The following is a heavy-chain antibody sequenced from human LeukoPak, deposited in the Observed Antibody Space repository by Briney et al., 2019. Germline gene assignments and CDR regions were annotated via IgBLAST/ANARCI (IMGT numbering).Heavy chain of an antibody. CDR2: ISSSSNTT. V-gene: IGHV3-48*01. CDR3: ARVLGAHI. D-gene: IGHD2-15*01. CDR1: GFTFSSYS. J-gene: IGHJ3*02. Sequence: AGGYLRLSCAASGFTFSSYSMNWVRQAPGKGLEWVSHISSSSNTTYYADSVRVRFTISRDNAKNSMYLQMNSLIAKDTAVYYCARVLGAHIWGQGTMVTVS.